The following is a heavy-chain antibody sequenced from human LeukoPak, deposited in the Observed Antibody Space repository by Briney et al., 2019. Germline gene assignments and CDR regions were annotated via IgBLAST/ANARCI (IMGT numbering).Heavy chain of an antibody. D-gene: IGHD2-15*01. V-gene: IGHV4-34*01. J-gene: IGHJ4*02. CDR2: INHSGST. Sequence: SETLSLTCAVYGGSFSGYYWSWIRQPPGKGLEWIGEINHSGSTNYNPSLKSRVTISVDTSKNQFSLKLSSVTAADTAVYYCARGPALHDIVVVVADSIDYWGQGTLVTVSS. CDR1: GGSFSGYY. CDR3: ARGPALHDIVVVVADSIDY.